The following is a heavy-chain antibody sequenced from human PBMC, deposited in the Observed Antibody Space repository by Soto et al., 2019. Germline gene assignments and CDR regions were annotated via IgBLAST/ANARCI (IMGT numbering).Heavy chain of an antibody. CDR3: AGNGGNAINVFCA. D-gene: IGHD3-9*01. V-gene: IGHV1-46*01. CDR1: GYTFTTYY. Sequence: APVKVFCKASGYTFTTYYMHWVRQAPGQGLEWLGIINPSDESKTYAQKIQNRVTMTRITSTSTVYMEMSSLRSENTAIYYYAGNGGNAINVFCAWGQGSLVTVSS. J-gene: IGHJ5*02. CDR2: INPSDESK.